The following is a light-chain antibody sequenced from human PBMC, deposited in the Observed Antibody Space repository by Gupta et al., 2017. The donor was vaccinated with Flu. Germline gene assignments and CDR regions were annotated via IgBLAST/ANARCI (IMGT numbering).Light chain of an antibody. V-gene: IGKV3-20*01. CDR2: GAS. J-gene: IGKJ2*01. CDR3: QQYGSSPYT. Sequence: VLSKSPGTLSLSPGERATLSCRASQSVSSSYLAWYQQKPGQAPRLLIYGASSRATGIPDRFSGSGSGTDFTLTISRLEPEDFAVYYCQQYGSSPYTFGQGTKLEIK. CDR1: QSVSSSY.